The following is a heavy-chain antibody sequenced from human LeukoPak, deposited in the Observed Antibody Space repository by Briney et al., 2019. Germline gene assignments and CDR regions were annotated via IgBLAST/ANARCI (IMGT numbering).Heavy chain of an antibody. J-gene: IGHJ4*02. D-gene: IGHD4-17*01. CDR2: IISGGSTI. Sequence: PGGSLRPSCAASGFTFSSYEMNWVRQAPGEGLEWVSYIISGGSTIYYARSVKGSFTIYRDNAKNSLYLQMNSLRAEDTAVYYCARPPTHYGDSFDYWGQGTLVTVSS. V-gene: IGHV3-48*03. CDR3: ARPPTHYGDSFDY. CDR1: GFTFSSYE.